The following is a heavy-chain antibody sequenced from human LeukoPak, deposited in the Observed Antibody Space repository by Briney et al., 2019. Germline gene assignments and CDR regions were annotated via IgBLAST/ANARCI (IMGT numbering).Heavy chain of an antibody. CDR2: IIPIFGTA. J-gene: IGHJ4*02. CDR3: ATEDIVVVVAASHFDY. CDR1: GGTFSSYA. V-gene: IGHV1-69*05. D-gene: IGHD2-15*01. Sequence: SVKVSCKASGGTFSSYAISWVRQAPGQGLEWMGRIIPIFGTANYAQKFQGRVTITTDESTSTAYMELSSLRSEDTAVYYCATEDIVVVVAASHFDYWGQGTLVTVSS.